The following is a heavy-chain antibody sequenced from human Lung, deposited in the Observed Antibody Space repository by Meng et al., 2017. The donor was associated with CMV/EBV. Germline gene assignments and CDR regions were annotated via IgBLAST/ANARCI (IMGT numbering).Heavy chain of an antibody. J-gene: IGHJ4*02. CDR2: ISSNGGST. D-gene: IGHD3-3*01. V-gene: IGHV3-64*02. CDR3: ARDHDYDFWSGYVDY. CDR1: GFTFSSYA. Sequence: GGSXRLXCAASGFTFSSYAMHWVRQAPGKGLEYVSAISSNGGSTYYADSVKGRFTISRDNSKNTLYLQMGSLRAEDMAVYHCARDHDYDFWSGYVDYWGQGTXVTVDS.